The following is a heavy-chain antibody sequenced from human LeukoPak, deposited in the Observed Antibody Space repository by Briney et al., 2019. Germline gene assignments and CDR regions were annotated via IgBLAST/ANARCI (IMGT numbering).Heavy chain of an antibody. CDR3: ARESSRDIVVVPAAPGNWFDP. Sequence: GASVKVSCKASGDTFTGYYMHWVRQAPGQGLEWMGWINPNSGCTNYAQKFQGRVTMTRDTSISTAYMELSRLRSDATAVYYCARESSRDIVVVPAAPGNWFDPWGQGTLVTVSS. J-gene: IGHJ5*02. CDR2: INPNSGCT. D-gene: IGHD2-2*01. CDR1: GDTFTGYY. V-gene: IGHV1-2*02.